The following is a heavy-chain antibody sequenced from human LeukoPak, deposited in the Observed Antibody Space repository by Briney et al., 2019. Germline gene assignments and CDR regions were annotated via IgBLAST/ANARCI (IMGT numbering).Heavy chain of an antibody. Sequence: GASGKVSCKGSGGTFSSYAISWGRQASGQGLEWMGGISPIFGTANYAQTFQGRVTLTADDSTSTAYMELSRLRSEDTAVYYCAKLGIAAADYWGQGTLVTVSS. CDR1: GGTFSSYA. CDR3: AKLGIAAADY. V-gene: IGHV1-69*13. D-gene: IGHD6-13*01. CDR2: ISPIFGTA. J-gene: IGHJ4*02.